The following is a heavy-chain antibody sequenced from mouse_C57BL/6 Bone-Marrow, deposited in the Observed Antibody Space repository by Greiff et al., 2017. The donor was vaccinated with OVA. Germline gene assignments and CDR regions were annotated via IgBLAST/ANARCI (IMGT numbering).Heavy chain of an antibody. Sequence: EVNVVESGGGLVKPGGSLKLSCAASGFTFSDYGMHWVRQAPEKGLEWVAYISSGSSTIYYADTVKGRFTISRDNAKNTLFLQMTSLRSEDTAMYYCARTVLYWYFDVWGTGTTVTVSS. J-gene: IGHJ1*03. CDR1: GFTFSDYG. CDR3: ARTVLYWYFDV. CDR2: ISSGSSTI. V-gene: IGHV5-17*01.